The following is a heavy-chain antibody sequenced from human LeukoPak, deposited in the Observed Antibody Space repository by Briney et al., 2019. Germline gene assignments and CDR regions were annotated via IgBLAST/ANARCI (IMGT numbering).Heavy chain of an antibody. Sequence: GASVKVSCKASGYTFTGYYMHWVRQAPGQGLEWMGRINPNSGGTNYAQKFQGRVTMTRDTSISTAYMELSRLRSDDTAVYYCARVYDSSGYYLEFDYWGQGTLVTVSS. J-gene: IGHJ4*02. CDR1: GYTFTGYY. CDR2: INPNSGGT. CDR3: ARVYDSSGYYLEFDY. V-gene: IGHV1-2*06. D-gene: IGHD3-22*01.